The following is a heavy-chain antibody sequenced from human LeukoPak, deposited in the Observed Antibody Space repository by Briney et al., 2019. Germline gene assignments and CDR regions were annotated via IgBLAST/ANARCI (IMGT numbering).Heavy chain of an antibody. D-gene: IGHD3-22*01. V-gene: IGHV1-69*13. CDR2: IIPIFGTA. CDR1: GGTFSSYA. CDR3: ARERGEDYDSSGYPD. Sequence: ASVKVSCKASGGTFSSYAISWVRQAPEQGLEWMGGIIPIFGTANYAQKFQGRVTITADESTSTAYMELSSLRSEDTAVYYCARERGEDYDSSGYPDWGQGTLVTVSS. J-gene: IGHJ4*02.